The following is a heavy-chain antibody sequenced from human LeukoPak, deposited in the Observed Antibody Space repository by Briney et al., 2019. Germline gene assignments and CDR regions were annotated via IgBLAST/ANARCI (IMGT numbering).Heavy chain of an antibody. Sequence: ASVKVSCKASGYTFSNYGIAWVRQAPGQGLEWMGWISVYNGNTKYAQKLQGRVTLTKDTSTSIAYMELRSLRSDDTAVYYCARDLDSNIWHDYWGQGTLVTVSS. V-gene: IGHV1-18*01. J-gene: IGHJ4*02. CDR3: ARDLDSNIWHDY. CDR1: GYTFSNYG. CDR2: ISVYNGNT. D-gene: IGHD6-13*01.